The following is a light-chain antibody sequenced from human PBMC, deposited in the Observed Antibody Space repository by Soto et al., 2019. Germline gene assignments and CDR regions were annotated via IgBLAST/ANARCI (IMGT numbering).Light chain of an antibody. CDR1: SSDVGRYKL. CDR2: DVT. V-gene: IGLV2-14*03. Sequence: QSALTQPASVSGSPGQSITISCTGTSSDVGRYKLVSWYQQHPGKAPKLMIYDVTNRPSGVSNRFSGSKSGNTASLTISGLQAEDEADCYCSSYTTSTTLIFGGGTKVTVL. CDR3: SSYTTSTTLI. J-gene: IGLJ2*01.